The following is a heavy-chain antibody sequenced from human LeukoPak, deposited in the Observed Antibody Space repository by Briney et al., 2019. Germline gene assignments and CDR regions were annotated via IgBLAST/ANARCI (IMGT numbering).Heavy chain of an antibody. Sequence: GGSLRLSCAASGFTFSSYGMSWVRQAPGKGLEWVSAISGSGGSTYYADSVKGRFTISRDNSKNTLYLQMNSLRAEDTAVYYCAKGYCSGGGCYSRGYYYYYYMDVWGKGTTITISS. V-gene: IGHV3-23*01. CDR2: ISGSGGST. CDR3: AKGYCSGGGCYSRGYYYYYYMDV. D-gene: IGHD2-15*01. J-gene: IGHJ6*03. CDR1: GFTFSSYG.